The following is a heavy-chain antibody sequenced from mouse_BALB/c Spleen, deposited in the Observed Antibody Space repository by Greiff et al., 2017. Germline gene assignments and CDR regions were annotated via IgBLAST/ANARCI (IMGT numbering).Heavy chain of an antibody. Sequence: EVQGVESGGDLVKPGGSLKLSCAASGFTFSSYGMSWVRQTPDKRLEWVATISSGGSYTYYPDSVKGRFTISRDNAKNTLYLQMSSLKSEDTAMYYCARHSPITTVVPYYFDYWGQGTTLTVSS. CDR1: GFTFSSYG. D-gene: IGHD1-1*01. CDR2: ISSGGSYT. CDR3: ARHSPITTVVPYYFDY. V-gene: IGHV5-6*01. J-gene: IGHJ2*01.